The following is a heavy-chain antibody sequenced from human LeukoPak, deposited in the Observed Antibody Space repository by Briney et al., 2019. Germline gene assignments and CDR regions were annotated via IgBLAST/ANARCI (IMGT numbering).Heavy chain of an antibody. CDR1: GFTFSSHW. D-gene: IGHD5-12*01. V-gene: IGHV3-7*05. Sequence: PGGSLRLSCAASGFTFSSHWMNWVRQAPGKGLEWVANINEDGSDKYYVDSVKGRFTVSRDNAKNSVYLQMNSLRAEDTAIYYCARILRLRTPRAFDIWGQGTMVTVSS. J-gene: IGHJ3*02. CDR2: INEDGSDK. CDR3: ARILRLRTPRAFDI.